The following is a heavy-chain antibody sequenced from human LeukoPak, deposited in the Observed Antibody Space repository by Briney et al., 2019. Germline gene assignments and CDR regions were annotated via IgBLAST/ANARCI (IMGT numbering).Heavy chain of an antibody. CDR3: AKPITITGATDGFDI. CDR2: IKQDGSEK. D-gene: IGHD5-12*01. V-gene: IGHV3-7*01. Sequence: GGSLRLSCAASGFAFSTYWMNWIRQAPGKGPEWVANIKQDGSEKYYLDSVKGRFTISRDNAKNLLYLQMSSLRVEDTAVYYCAKPITITGATDGFDIWGQGAKVIVSS. CDR1: GFAFSTYW. J-gene: IGHJ3*02.